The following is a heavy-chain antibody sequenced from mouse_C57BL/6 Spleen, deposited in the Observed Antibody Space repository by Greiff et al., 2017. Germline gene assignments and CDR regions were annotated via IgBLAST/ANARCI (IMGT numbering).Heavy chain of an antibody. D-gene: IGHD2-1*01. CDR2: ISYDGSN. CDR3: AREGFQLPDWYCDV. V-gene: IGHV3-6*01. CDR1: GYSITSGYY. Sequence: DVQLQESGPGLVKPSQSLSLTCSVTGYSITSGYYWNWIRQFPGNKLEWMGYISYDGSNNYNPSLKNRISITRETSKNQFFLKLNSVTTEDTATYYCAREGFQLPDWYCDVWGTGTTVTVSS. J-gene: IGHJ1*03.